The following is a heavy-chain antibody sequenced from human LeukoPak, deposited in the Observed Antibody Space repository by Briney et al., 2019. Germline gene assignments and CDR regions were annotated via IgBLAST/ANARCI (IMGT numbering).Heavy chain of an antibody. CDR1: GGSISSGSYY. Sequence: SQTLSLTCTVSGGSISSGSYYWSWIRQPAGKGLEWIGRIYTSGSTNYNPSLKSRVTISVDTSKNQFSLKLSSVTAADTAVYYCARSGGVGIYGSGSHNWFDPWGQGTLVTVSS. V-gene: IGHV4-61*02. J-gene: IGHJ5*02. D-gene: IGHD3-10*01. CDR3: ARSGGVGIYGSGSHNWFDP. CDR2: IYTSGST.